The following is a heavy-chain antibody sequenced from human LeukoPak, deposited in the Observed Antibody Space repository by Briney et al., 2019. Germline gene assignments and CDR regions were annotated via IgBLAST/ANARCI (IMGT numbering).Heavy chain of an antibody. V-gene: IGHV4-34*01. D-gene: IGHD2-2*02. CDR1: GGSFSGYY. CDR2: INHSGST. J-gene: IGHJ6*02. CDR3: ARGGYCSSTSCYRSYYYGMDV. Sequence: SETPSLTCAVYGGSFSGYYWSWIRQPPGKGLEWIGEINHSGSTNYNPSLKSRVTISVDTSKNQFSLKLSSVTAADTAVYYCARGGYCSSTSCYRSYYYGMDVWGQGTTVTVSS.